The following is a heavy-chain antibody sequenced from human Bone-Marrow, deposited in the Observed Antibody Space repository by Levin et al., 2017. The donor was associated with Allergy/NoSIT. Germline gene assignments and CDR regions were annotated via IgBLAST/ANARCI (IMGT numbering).Heavy chain of an antibody. Sequence: SETLSLTCTVSGDTLNSNIYYWSWIRQSPGTGLECIGYIYYSGTTNYNPSLKSRVSFSIDTSKNQFSLRLSSVTAADTAVYYCARAVHFFTAAGFYYFDHWGQGSLVTVSA. V-gene: IGHV4-61*01. CDR2: IYYSGTT. D-gene: IGHD6-25*01. CDR1: GDTLNSNIYY. CDR3: ARAVHFFTAAGFYYFDH. J-gene: IGHJ4*02.